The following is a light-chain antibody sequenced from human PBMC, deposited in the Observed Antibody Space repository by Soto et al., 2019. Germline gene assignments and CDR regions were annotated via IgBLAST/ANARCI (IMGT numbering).Light chain of an antibody. CDR2: DVS. CDR3: QQYNNWRT. J-gene: IGKJ1*01. Sequence: DIQMTQSPSTLSASVGDRVTITCRASQSISNWLAWYQQKPGKAPKLLIYDVSSLESGVPSRFSGSGSGTEFTLTISSLQSEDFAVYYCQQYNNWRTFGQGTKVDIK. V-gene: IGKV1-5*01. CDR1: QSISNW.